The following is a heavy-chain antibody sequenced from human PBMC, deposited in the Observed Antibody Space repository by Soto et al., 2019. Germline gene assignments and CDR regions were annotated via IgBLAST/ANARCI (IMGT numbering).Heavy chain of an antibody. CDR1: GFSFSDYY. CDR2: ISSSSRYT. J-gene: IGHJ4*02. Sequence: QVQLVESGGGLVKPGGSLRLSCAASGFSFSDYYMSWIRQAPGKGLEWVSSISSSSRYTNYADSVKGRFTISRDNAKNSLDLQMNSLRAEDTAVYYFARDLYYGAGTYNYVDYWGQGTLVTVSS. D-gene: IGHD3-10*01. CDR3: ARDLYYGAGTYNYVDY. V-gene: IGHV3-11*05.